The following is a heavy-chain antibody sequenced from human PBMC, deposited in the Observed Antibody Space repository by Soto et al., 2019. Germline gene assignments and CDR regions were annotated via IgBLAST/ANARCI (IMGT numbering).Heavy chain of an antibody. CDR1: GFTFSTYA. D-gene: IGHD3-3*01. CDR3: AKEGRYFDFWRGYFADY. CDR2: ISGSGRST. V-gene: IGHV3-23*01. Sequence: GGSLRLSCAASGFTFSTYAMRWVRQAPGKGLEWVSGISGSGRSTYYADSVKGRFTISRDNSKNTLYLQMNSLRAEDTAVYYCAKEGRYFDFWRGYFADYWCQGTLVNVSS. J-gene: IGHJ4*02.